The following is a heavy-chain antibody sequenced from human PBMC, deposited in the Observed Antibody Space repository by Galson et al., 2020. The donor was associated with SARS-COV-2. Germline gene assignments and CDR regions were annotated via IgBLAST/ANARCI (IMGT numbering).Heavy chain of an antibody. J-gene: IGHJ4*02. Sequence: ESGPTLVKPTQTLTLTCTFSGFSLTTSGMCVNWIRQPPGKALEWLARIDWDGDKYYTTSLKTRLTISKDTSKNQVVLTMTDMDPVDTATYYCARIVSSCCRGNYWGQGTPVTVSS. D-gene: IGHD6-19*01. V-gene: IGHV2-70*11. CDR1: GFSLTTSGMC. CDR3: ARIVSSCCRGNY. CDR2: IDWDGDK.